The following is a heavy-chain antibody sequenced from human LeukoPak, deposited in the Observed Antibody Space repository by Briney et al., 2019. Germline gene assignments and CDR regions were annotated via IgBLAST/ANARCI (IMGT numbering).Heavy chain of an antibody. Sequence: GGSLRLSCAASGFTFSNAWMSWVRQAPGKGLEWVSVIYSGGSTYYADSVKGRFTISRHNSKNTLYLQMNSLRAEDTAVYYCASSASTVTISYWGQGTLVTVSS. CDR1: GFTFSNAW. V-gene: IGHV3-53*04. D-gene: IGHD4-17*01. J-gene: IGHJ4*02. CDR3: ASSASTVTISY. CDR2: IYSGGST.